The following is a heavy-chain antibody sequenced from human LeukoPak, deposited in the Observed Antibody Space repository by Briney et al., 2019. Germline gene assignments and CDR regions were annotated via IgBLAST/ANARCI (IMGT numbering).Heavy chain of an antibody. CDR3: ARGVLGGAIDY. CDR1: RFTFTNYG. CDR2: ISSSGTSQ. V-gene: IGHV3-48*02. J-gene: IGHJ4*02. D-gene: IGHD3-16*01. Sequence: GGSLRLSCAASRFTFTNYGINWVRQAPGKGLEWVSYISSSGTSQDYADSVKGRFTSSRDNAKNTLSLQMNSLRDEDTAVYYCARGVLGGAIDYWGQGTLVTVSS.